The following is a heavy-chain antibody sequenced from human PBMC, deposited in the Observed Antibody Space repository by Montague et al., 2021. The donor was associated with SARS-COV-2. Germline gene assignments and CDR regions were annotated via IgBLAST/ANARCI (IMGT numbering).Heavy chain of an antibody. J-gene: IGHJ3*02. CDR2: ISRGGDSI. D-gene: IGHD3-22*01. CDR3: AKVMREDYYDSSGSPDAFDI. CDR1: GFTFRGYA. V-gene: IGHV3-48*03. Sequence: SLRLSCAASGFTFRGYAMNWVRQAPGKGLQWVSYISRGGDSIHYADSVKGRFTVSRDNTENSLHLQMNSLRAADTALYYCAKVMREDYYDSSGSPDAFDIWGQGTMVTVSS.